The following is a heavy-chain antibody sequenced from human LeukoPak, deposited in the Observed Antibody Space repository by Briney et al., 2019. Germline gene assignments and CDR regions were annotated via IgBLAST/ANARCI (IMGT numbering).Heavy chain of an antibody. CDR1: GYSFTSYW. J-gene: IGHJ4*02. CDR3: AIWYYYDSGSYFLTGAFDY. CDR2: IYPGDSDT. D-gene: IGHD3-10*01. Sequence: GESLKISCKGSGYSFTSYWIGWVRQMPGKVLEWMGIIYPGDSDTRYSPSFQGQVTISADKSISTAYLQWSSLKASDTAMYYCAIWYYYDSGSYFLTGAFDYWGQGTLVTVSS. V-gene: IGHV5-51*01.